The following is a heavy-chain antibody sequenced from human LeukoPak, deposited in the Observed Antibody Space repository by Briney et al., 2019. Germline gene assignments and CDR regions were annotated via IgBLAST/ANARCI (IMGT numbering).Heavy chain of an antibody. J-gene: IGHJ6*02. V-gene: IGHV4-34*01. CDR3: ARGIAVAGKRTEYYYYGMDV. CDR2: INHSGST. Sequence: MPSETLSLTCAVYGGSFSGYYWSWIRQPPGKGLEWIGEINHSGSTNYNPSLKSRVTISVDTSKNQFSLKLSSVTAADTAVYYCARGIAVAGKRTEYYYYGMDVWGQGTTVTVSS. CDR1: GGSFSGYY. D-gene: IGHD6-19*01.